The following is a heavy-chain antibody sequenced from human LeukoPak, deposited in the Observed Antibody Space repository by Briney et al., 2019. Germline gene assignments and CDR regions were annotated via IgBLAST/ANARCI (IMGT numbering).Heavy chain of an antibody. D-gene: IGHD6-19*01. J-gene: IGHJ4*02. Sequence: GGSLRLSCAPSGFTFSSYAISWVRQPPGKGLEWSSPIRGSGGSTYYADSVKGRFTISRDNSKNTLYLQMNSLRAEDTAVYYCANLDIAVAGTEETIDYWGQGTLVTVSS. CDR3: ANLDIAVAGTEETIDY. CDR2: IRGSGGST. V-gene: IGHV3-23*01. CDR1: GFTFSSYA.